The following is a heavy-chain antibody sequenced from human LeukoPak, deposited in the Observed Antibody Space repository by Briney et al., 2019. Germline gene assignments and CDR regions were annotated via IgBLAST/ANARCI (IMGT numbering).Heavy chain of an antibody. CDR3: ARVLVGATVFDY. V-gene: IGHV3-21*01. CDR2: ISSSSSYI. CDR1: GFTFSSYS. J-gene: IGHJ4*02. D-gene: IGHD1-26*01. Sequence: GGSLRLSCAASGFTFSSYSMNWVRQAPGKGLEWVSSISSSSSYIYYADSVKGRFTISRDNAKNSLYLQMNSLRAEDTAVYYCARVLVGATVFDYWGQGTLVTVSS.